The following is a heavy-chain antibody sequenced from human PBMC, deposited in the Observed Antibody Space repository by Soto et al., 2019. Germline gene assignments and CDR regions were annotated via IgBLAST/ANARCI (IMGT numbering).Heavy chain of an antibody. CDR1: GRSISEINSY. J-gene: IGHJ5*02. CDR2: IHHTGST. D-gene: IGHD5-12*01. V-gene: IGHV4-39*01. Sequence: SETLSLTCSVSGRSISEINSYWGWIRQTPGEGLEWIGTIHHTGSTYYNPSLKSRVIVSLDTSKNQFSLKLSSVTAADTALYNCARPEGGYGSGYSWFDPWGQGTRVTVSS. CDR3: ARPEGGYGSGYSWFDP.